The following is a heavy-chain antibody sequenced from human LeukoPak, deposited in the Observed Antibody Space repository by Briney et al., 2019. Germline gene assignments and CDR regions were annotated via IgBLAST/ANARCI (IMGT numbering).Heavy chain of an antibody. CDR1: GYTFTGYY. CDR2: INPNSGGT. V-gene: IGHV1-2*02. CDR3: ARDHADYSSSGHYYYYYMDV. D-gene: IGHD6-6*01. Sequence: ASVKVSCKASGYTFTGYYMHWVRQAPGQGLEWMGWINPNSGGTNYAQKFQGRVTMTRDTSISTAYMELSRLRSDDTAVYYCARDHADYSSSGHYYYYYMDVWGKGTTVTVSS. J-gene: IGHJ6*03.